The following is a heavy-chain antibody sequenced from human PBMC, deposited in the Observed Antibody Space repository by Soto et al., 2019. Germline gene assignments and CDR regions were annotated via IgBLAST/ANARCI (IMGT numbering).Heavy chain of an antibody. V-gene: IGHV4-34*01. Sequence: QVQLQQWGAGLLKPSETLSLTCAVYGGSFSGYYWSWIRQPPGKGLEWIGEINHSGSTNYNPSLNHRVTISGDTSKNQFSLKLSSVTAADTAVYYCARGVRYDFWSGYPHLRTDNWFDPWGQGTLVTVSS. CDR3: ARGVRYDFWSGYPHLRTDNWFDP. CDR2: INHSGST. D-gene: IGHD3-3*01. J-gene: IGHJ5*02. CDR1: GGSFSGYY.